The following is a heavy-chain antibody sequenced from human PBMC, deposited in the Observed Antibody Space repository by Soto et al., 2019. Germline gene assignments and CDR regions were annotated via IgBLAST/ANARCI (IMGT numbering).Heavy chain of an antibody. Sequence: QVQLVQSGAEVQKPGASVKVSCKAAGYTFTNYGLHWVRQAPGQRLEWMGWITADNGNTEYSQTFQDRVTITRDTSASTAYMELSSLRSEDTAVYYCARDRTPPGYSSGWYYFDYWGQGTLVTVSS. CDR2: ITADNGNT. J-gene: IGHJ4*02. CDR3: ARDRTPPGYSSGWYYFDY. V-gene: IGHV1-3*01. CDR1: GYTFTNYG. D-gene: IGHD6-19*01.